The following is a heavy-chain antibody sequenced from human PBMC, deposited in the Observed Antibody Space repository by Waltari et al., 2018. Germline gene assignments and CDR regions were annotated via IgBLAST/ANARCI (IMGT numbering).Heavy chain of an antibody. J-gene: IGHJ3*02. Sequence: QVQLRESGPGLVKSSETLSLTCSVSGDSLGPTYWSWIRQSPGKGLEWIGYVQSSGSTDYNPSFRGRVTMSADASKNQFSLTLKSLTAADTATYFCARALWRVGTRGDFFDIWGRGTTVTV. CDR2: VQSSGST. D-gene: IGHD1-7*01. V-gene: IGHV4-59*01. CDR1: GDSLGPTY. CDR3: ARALWRVGTRGDFFDI.